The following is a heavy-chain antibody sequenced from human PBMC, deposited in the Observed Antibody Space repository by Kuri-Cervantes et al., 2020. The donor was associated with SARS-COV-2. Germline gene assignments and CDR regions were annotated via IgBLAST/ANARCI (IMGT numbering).Heavy chain of an antibody. CDR1: GGSISSGDYY. J-gene: IGHJ6*03. D-gene: IGHD2-2*01. V-gene: IGHV4-30-4*08. CDR3: ARGCSSTSCYQLNYYYYMDV. Sequence: LRLSCTVSGGSISSGDYYWSWIRQPPGKGLEWIGYIYYSGSTYYNPSLKSRVTISVDTSKNQFSLKLSSVTAADTAVYYCARGCSSTSCYQLNYYYYMDVWGKGTTVTVSS. CDR2: IYYSGST.